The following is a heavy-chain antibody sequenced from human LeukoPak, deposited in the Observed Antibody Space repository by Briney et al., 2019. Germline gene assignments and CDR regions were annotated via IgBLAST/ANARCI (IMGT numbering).Heavy chain of an antibody. CDR3: ASTSAEWFGDFGMDV. CDR1: GYTLTELS. D-gene: IGHD3-10*01. V-gene: IGHV1-24*01. CDR2: FDPEDGET. Sequence: GASVKVSCKVSGYTLTELSMHWVRQAPGKGLEWMGGFDPEDGETIYAQKFQGRVTMTEDTSTDTAYMELSSLRSEDTAVYYCASTSAEWFGDFGMDVWGQGTTVTVSS. J-gene: IGHJ6*02.